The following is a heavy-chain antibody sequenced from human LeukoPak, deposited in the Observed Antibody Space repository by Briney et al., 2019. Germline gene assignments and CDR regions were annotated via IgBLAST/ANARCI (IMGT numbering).Heavy chain of an antibody. V-gene: IGHV1-2*02. J-gene: IGHJ4*02. Sequence: ASVKVSCKVSGYTFTGYYMHWVRQAPGQGLEWMGWINPNSGGTNYAQKFQGRVTMTRDTSISTAYMELSRLRSDDTAVYYCARLGIAAAGGNDYWGQGTLVTVSS. CDR1: GYTFTGYY. CDR2: INPNSGGT. D-gene: IGHD6-13*01. CDR3: ARLGIAAAGGNDY.